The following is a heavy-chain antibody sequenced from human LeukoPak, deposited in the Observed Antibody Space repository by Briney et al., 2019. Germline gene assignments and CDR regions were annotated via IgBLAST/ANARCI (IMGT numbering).Heavy chain of an antibody. J-gene: IGHJ6*03. D-gene: IGHD3-3*01. CDR2: ISTYNGNT. V-gene: IGHV1-18*01. CDR3: ARVYEQLRFLEWLSQSHYYYYMDV. Sequence: GASVKVSCKASGYTFTTYGISWVRQAPGQGLEWMGWISTYNGNTNYAQKLQGRVTMTTDTSTSTAYMELRSLRSDDTAVYYCARVYEQLRFLEWLSQSHYYYYMDVWGKGTTVTVSS. CDR1: GYTFTTYG.